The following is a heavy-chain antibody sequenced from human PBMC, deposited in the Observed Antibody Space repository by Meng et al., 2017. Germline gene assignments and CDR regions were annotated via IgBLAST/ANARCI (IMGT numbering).Heavy chain of an antibody. V-gene: IGHV3-33*01. CDR1: GFTFSSYG. CDR3: ARSDWFDP. Sequence: GQLGAWGGGVVQPGRSLSFSCSASGFTFSSYGMHWVRQAPGKGLEWVAVIWYDGSNKYYADSVKGRFTISRDNAKNTLYLQMNSLRSDDTAVYYCARSDWFDPWGQGTLVTVSS. CDR2: IWYDGSNK. J-gene: IGHJ5*02.